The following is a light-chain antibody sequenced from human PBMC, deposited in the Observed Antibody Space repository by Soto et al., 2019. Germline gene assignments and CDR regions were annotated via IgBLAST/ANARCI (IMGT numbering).Light chain of an antibody. V-gene: IGKV1-39*01. CDR2: GAS. Sequence: DIQMTQSPSSLSASVGDRVTITCRANQTISNYLNWYQQKPGKAPSLLIYGASTLQSGVPSRFSGSGSGRDFTLTISSLQLEDLATYYCQQSYSTLLYTFGQGTNLEIK. J-gene: IGKJ2*01. CDR3: QQSYSTLLYT. CDR1: QTISNY.